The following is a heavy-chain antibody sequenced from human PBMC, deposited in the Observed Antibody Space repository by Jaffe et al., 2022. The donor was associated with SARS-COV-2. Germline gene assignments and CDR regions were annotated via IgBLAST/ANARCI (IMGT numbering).Heavy chain of an antibody. D-gene: IGHD3-3*01. CDR2: IYYSGST. V-gene: IGHV4-39*01. CDR3: ARHGADWSGYYPRLDAFDI. CDR1: GGSISSSSYY. Sequence: QLQLQESGPGLVKPSETLSLTCTVSGGSISSSSYYWGWIRQPPGKGLEWIGSIYYSGSTYYNPSLKSRVTISVDTSKNQFSLKLSSVTAADTAVYYCARHGADWSGYYPRLDAFDIWGQGTMVTVSS. J-gene: IGHJ3*02.